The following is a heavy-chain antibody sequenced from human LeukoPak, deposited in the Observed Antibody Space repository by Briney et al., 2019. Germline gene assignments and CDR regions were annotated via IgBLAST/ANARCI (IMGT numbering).Heavy chain of an antibody. CDR2: INGDGSST. D-gene: IGHD3-10*01. CDR1: GFTFSSYW. J-gene: IGHJ5*02. V-gene: IGHV3-74*01. CDR3: AKAPTYGSGSLNNWFDP. Sequence: GGSLRLSCAASGFTFSSYWMHWVRQAPGKGLVWVSHINGDGSSTSYADSVKGRFTISRDNAKNTLYLQMNSLRAEDTAVYYCAKAPTYGSGSLNNWFDPWGQGTLVTVSS.